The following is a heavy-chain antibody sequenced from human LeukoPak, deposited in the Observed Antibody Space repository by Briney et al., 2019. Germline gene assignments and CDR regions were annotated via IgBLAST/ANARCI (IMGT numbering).Heavy chain of an antibody. CDR1: GGTFSSYA. CDR3: ARLRTGYYYYGMDV. CDR2: IIPILGIA. D-gene: IGHD5-12*01. J-gene: IGHJ6*02. Sequence: GASVKVSCKASGGTFSSYAISWVRQAPGQGLEWMGRIIPILGIANYAQKFQGRVTITADKSTSTAYMELSSLRSEDTVVYYCARLRTGYYYYGMDVWGQGTTVTVSS. V-gene: IGHV1-69*04.